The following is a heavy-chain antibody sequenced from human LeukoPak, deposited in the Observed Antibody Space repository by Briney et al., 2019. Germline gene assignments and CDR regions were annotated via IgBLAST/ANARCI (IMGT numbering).Heavy chain of an antibody. CDR1: GFTFSKYW. V-gene: IGHV3-74*01. CDR3: ATKQWLAPPPDS. CDR2: INTDGTVT. Sequence: GGSLRLSCAASGFTFSKYWMLWVRQAPGKGLESVSRINTDGTVTTYAESVKGRFTVSRDNADNTMFLQMNSVRDEGTAVYYCATKQWLAPPPDSWGQGTPVTVSS. D-gene: IGHD6-19*01. J-gene: IGHJ4*02.